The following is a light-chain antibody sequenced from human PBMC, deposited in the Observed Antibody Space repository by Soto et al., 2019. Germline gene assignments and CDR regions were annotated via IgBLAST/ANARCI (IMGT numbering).Light chain of an antibody. V-gene: IGKV3-11*01. CDR1: QSVSSY. CDR3: QQYGSSPRT. J-gene: IGKJ1*01. Sequence: IVLTHSAAALSLSPGERATLSCRASQSVSSYLAWYQQKPGQAPRLLIYDASNRATGIPARFSGSGSGTDFTLAISSLEPEDFAVYYCQQYGSSPRTFGQGTKVDI. CDR2: DAS.